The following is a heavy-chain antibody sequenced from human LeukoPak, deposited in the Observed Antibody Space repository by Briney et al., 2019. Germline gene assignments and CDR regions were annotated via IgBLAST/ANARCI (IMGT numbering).Heavy chain of an antibody. J-gene: IGHJ4*02. Sequence: GGSLTLSCAGSGFTFSNYNMNWLRQAPGKGLEWVSYISTTGTTIFVADSVKGRFTISRDNAKNSLYLQMNTLRDEDTAVYYCARRGRYFDYWGQGTLVTVSS. CDR3: ARRGRYFDY. V-gene: IGHV3-48*02. CDR2: ISTTGTTI. D-gene: IGHD1-26*01. CDR1: GFTFSNYN.